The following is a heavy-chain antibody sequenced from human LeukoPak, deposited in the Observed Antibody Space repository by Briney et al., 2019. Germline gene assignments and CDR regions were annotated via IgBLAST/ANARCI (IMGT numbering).Heavy chain of an antibody. CDR2: ISTNGGST. J-gene: IGHJ4*02. Sequence: GGSLRLSCAASGFTFSSYAMHRVRQAPGKGLEYVSGISTNGGSTYYADSVKGRFTISRDNSKNTLFLQMGSLRDEDMAVYYCARGGGRNTAMVWALDYWGQGTLVTVSS. CDR3: ARGGGRNTAMVWALDY. CDR1: GFTFSSYA. V-gene: IGHV3-64*02. D-gene: IGHD5-18*01.